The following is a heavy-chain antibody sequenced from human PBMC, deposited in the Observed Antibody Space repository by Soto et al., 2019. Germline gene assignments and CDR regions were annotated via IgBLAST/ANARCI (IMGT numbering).Heavy chain of an antibody. Sequence: QVQLVQSGAEVKKPGASVKVSCKASGYTFTSYDINWVRQATGQGLEWMGWMNPNSANTGYAQKSQGRVTMTRNTSITTAYLELSSLRSVPTAVYYCASEGVRGMDVWGQGTTVTLSS. CDR3: ASEGVRGMDV. CDR1: GYTFTSYD. V-gene: IGHV1-8*01. D-gene: IGHD3-16*01. J-gene: IGHJ6*02. CDR2: MNPNSANT.